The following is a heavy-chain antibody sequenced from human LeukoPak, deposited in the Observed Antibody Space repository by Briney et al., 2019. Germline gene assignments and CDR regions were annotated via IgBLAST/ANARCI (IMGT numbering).Heavy chain of an antibody. CDR1: GFTFSSYS. CDR2: ISSSSSYI. D-gene: IGHD4-23*01. CDR3: AGSGVARWDFDY. J-gene: IGHJ4*02. Sequence: GGSLRLSCAASGFTFSSYSMNWVRQAPGKGLEWVSSISSSSSYIYYADSVKGRFTISRDNAKNSLYLQMNSLRAEDTAVYYCAGSGVARWDFDYWGQGTLVTVSS. V-gene: IGHV3-21*01.